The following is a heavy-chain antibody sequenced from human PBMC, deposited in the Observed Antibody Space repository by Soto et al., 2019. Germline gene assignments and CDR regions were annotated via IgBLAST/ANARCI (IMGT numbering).Heavy chain of an antibody. V-gene: IGHV1-18*01. CDR1: GYTFTSYG. CDR3: ARERGYSRNYYYYYGMDV. D-gene: IGHD6-13*01. Sequence: QVQLVQSGAEVKKPGASVKVSCKASGYTFTSYGISWVRQAPGQGLEWMGWISAYNGNTNYAQKFQGRVTITADESTITAYMELSSLRSEGTAVYYCARERGYSRNYYYYYGMDVWGQGTTVTVSS. J-gene: IGHJ6*02. CDR2: ISAYNGNT.